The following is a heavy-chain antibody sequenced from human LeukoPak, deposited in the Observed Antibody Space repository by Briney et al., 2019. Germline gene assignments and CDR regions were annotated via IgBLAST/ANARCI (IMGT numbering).Heavy chain of an antibody. CDR1: GGSISSSSYY. CDR2: IYYSGST. D-gene: IGHD2-2*01. V-gene: IGHV4-39*01. J-gene: IGHJ6*02. Sequence: SETLSLTCTVSGGSISSSSYYWGWIRQPPGKGLEWIGSIYYSGSTYYNPSLKSRVTISVDTSKNQFSQKLSSVTAADTAVYYCALNPDIVVVPAAMRPHYYGMDVWGQGTTVTVSS. CDR3: ALNPDIVVVPAAMRPHYYGMDV.